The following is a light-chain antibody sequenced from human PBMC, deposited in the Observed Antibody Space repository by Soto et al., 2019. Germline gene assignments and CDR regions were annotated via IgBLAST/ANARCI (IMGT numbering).Light chain of an antibody. J-gene: IGLJ1*01. CDR2: GNS. CDR1: SSNIGAGYD. CDR3: QSYDSSLSGYV. V-gene: IGLV1-40*01. Sequence: QSVLTKPPSVSGAPGQRVTISCTGSSSNIGAGYDVHWYQQLPGTAPKLLIYGNSNRPSGVPDRFSGSKSGTSASLAITGLQAEDEAYYYCQSYDSSLSGYVFGTGTKLTVL.